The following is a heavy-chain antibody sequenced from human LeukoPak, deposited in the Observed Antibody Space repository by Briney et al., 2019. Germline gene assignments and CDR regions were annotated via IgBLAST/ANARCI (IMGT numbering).Heavy chain of an antibody. D-gene: IGHD3-22*01. CDR2: ISGSGGST. CDR3: AKDPLGGYRTDAFDI. CDR1: VCTFSSYA. Sequence: GVALRLSCAASVCTFSSYAMSWVRPAPGKGLEWVSAISGSGGSTYYADSVKGRFTISRDNSKNTLYLQMNSLRAEDTAVYYCAKDPLGGYRTDAFDIWGQGRMVTVS. J-gene: IGHJ3*02. V-gene: IGHV3-23*01.